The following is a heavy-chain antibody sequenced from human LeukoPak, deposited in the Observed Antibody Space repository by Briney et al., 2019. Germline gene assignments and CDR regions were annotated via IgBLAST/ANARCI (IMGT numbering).Heavy chain of an antibody. CDR1: GYSFTSYW. CDR3: ARHAPEYYDSSGYYPDY. J-gene: IGHJ4*02. Sequence: GESLRISCKGSGYSFTSYWIGWVRQLPGKGLEWMGIIYPGDSDTRCSPSFQGQVTISADKSISTAYLQWSSLKASDTAMYYCARHAPEYYDSSGYYPDYWGQGTLVTVSS. V-gene: IGHV5-51*01. D-gene: IGHD3-22*01. CDR2: IYPGDSDT.